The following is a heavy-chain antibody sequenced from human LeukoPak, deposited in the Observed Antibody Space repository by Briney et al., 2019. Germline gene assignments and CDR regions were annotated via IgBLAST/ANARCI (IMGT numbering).Heavy chain of an antibody. CDR2: SNPSGGST. CDR1: GYTFTHYY. V-gene: IGHV1-46*01. CDR3: ARGAGYDLGGITFDF. Sequence: ASVKVSCKSSGYTFTHYYIHWVRQAPGQGLEWMAISNPSGGSTRSTEKVQGRVTMTSDMSTSTIYMELSSLRSEDTAVYYCARGAGYDLGGITFDFWGQGTLVTVSS. J-gene: IGHJ4*02. D-gene: IGHD3/OR15-3a*01.